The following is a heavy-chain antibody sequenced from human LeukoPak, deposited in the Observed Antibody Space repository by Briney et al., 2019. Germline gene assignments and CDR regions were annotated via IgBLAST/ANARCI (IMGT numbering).Heavy chain of an antibody. V-gene: IGHV1-69*05. CDR3: ARKPPRRGEDY. J-gene: IGHJ4*02. Sequence: SVKVSCKASGGTFSSYAISWVRQAPGQGLEWMEGIIPIFGTANYAQKLQGRVTMTTDTSTSTAYMELRSLRSDDTAVYHCARKPPRRGEDYWGQGTLVTVSS. CDR1: GGTFSSYA. CDR2: IIPIFGTA.